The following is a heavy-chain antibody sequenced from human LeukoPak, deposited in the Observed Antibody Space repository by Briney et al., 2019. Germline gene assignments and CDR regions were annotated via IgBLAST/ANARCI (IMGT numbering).Heavy chain of an antibody. CDR3: AKSYFDYSTYYSYYFNL. CDR1: GGFISGGY. D-gene: IGHD4-11*01. J-gene: IGHJ4*02. V-gene: IGHV4-4*09. Sequence: SETLSLTCTVSGGFISGGYWSWIRQPPGRGLEWIGYVYTSGSTNYNPSLKSRVTISVDTSKSQFALKLSSVTAADTAVYYCAKSYFDYSTYYSYYFNLWGQGALVTVSS. CDR2: VYTSGST.